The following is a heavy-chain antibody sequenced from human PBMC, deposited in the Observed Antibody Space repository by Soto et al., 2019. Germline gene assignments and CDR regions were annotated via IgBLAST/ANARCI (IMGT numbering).Heavy chain of an antibody. D-gene: IGHD3-22*01. CDR3: ASFQGFYDSSGYYAFDI. Sequence: GGSLRLSCAASGFTFSSYWMSWVHQAPGKGLEWVANIKQDGSEKYYVDSVKGRFTISRDNAKNSLYLQMNSLRAEDTAVYYCASFQGFYDSSGYYAFDIWGQGTMVTVSS. V-gene: IGHV3-7*01. CDR2: IKQDGSEK. CDR1: GFTFSSYW. J-gene: IGHJ3*02.